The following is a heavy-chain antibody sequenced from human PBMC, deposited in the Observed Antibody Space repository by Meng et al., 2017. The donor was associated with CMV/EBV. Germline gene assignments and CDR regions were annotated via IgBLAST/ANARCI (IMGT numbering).Heavy chain of an antibody. Sequence: SVKVSCKASGGTFSSYAISWVRQAPGQGLEWMGGIIPNLGIANYAQKFQGRVTITADTSTSTAYMELSSLRSEDTAVYYCAREAIAAAGTLYFQHWGQGTLVTVSS. V-gene: IGHV1-69*10. CDR2: IIPNLGIA. CDR3: AREAIAAAGTLYFQH. J-gene: IGHJ1*01. CDR1: GGTFSSYA. D-gene: IGHD6-13*01.